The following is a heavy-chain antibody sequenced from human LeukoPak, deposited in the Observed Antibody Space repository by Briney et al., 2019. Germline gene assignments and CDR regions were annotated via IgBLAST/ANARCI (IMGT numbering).Heavy chain of an antibody. CDR1: GFTFSNAW. Sequence: GGSLRLSCAASGFTFSNAWMSWVRQAPGKGLEWVGRIKSKTDGGTTDYAAPVKGRFTISRDDSRSIAYLQMNSLKTEDTAVYYCTRRYNYDSSGYYYVRDAFDIWGQGTMVTVSS. V-gene: IGHV3-15*01. D-gene: IGHD3-22*01. J-gene: IGHJ3*02. CDR3: TRRYNYDSSGYYYVRDAFDI. CDR2: IKSKTDGGTT.